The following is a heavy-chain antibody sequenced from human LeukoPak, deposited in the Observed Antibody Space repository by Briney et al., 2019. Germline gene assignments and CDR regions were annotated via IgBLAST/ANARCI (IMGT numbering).Heavy chain of an antibody. D-gene: IGHD6-19*01. V-gene: IGHV4-4*07. CDR2: ISGSGTT. CDR1: GGSISNYY. Sequence: SETLSLTCTVSGGSISNYYWNWIRQPAGKGLEWIGRISGSGTTNYNPSLKSRLTMSVDTSKNQFSLKLTSVTAADTAVYYCASDHGSGWYIHWGQGTLVTVSS. CDR3: ASDHGSGWYIH. J-gene: IGHJ4*02.